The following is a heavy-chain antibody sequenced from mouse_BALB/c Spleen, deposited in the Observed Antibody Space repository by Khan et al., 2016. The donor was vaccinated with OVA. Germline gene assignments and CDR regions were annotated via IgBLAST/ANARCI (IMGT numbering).Heavy chain of an antibody. CDR2: INPYNGVS. CDR1: GYSFTDYT. J-gene: IGHJ3*01. Sequence: VQLKQSGPELVKPGDSMKISCKASGYSFTDYTLNWVKQSHGKTLEWIGLINPYNGVSNYNQKLKGKATLTVDKSSSTAYMELLSLTSEDSAVYYCARSGYGGFAYWGQGTLVTVSA. V-gene: IGHV1-18*01. CDR3: ARSGYGGFAY. D-gene: IGHD1-2*01.